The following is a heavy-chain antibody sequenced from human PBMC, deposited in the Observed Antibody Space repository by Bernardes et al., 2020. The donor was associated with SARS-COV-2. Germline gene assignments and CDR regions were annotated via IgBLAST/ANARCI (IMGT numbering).Heavy chain of an antibody. CDR3: ARRLIVEARAGLDY. CDR2: IGPSSRDI. V-gene: IGHV3-21*05. J-gene: IGHJ4*02. Sequence: GGSLRLSCAASGFIFSTYSVYWVRKTPGKGLEWVSHIGPSSRDISCADSVKGRFTTSRDDAKNSLYLQMDSLTAEDTAVYYCARRLIVEARAGLDYWGQGTLVTVSS. CDR1: GFIFSTYS. D-gene: IGHD2-15*01.